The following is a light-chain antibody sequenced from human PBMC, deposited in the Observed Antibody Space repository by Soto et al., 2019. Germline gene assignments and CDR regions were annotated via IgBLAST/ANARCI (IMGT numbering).Light chain of an antibody. CDR1: QSISTY. J-gene: IGKJ4*01. CDR3: QQSNSNPT. CDR2: AAS. Sequence: DIPMTQSPSSLSASVGDRVTITCRTSQSISTYLNWYQQKPGKAPNLLIYAASSLRSGVPSRFSGSGSGTDFTLTINNLQLEDFATYYCQQSNSNPTFGGGTKVEIK. V-gene: IGKV1-39*01.